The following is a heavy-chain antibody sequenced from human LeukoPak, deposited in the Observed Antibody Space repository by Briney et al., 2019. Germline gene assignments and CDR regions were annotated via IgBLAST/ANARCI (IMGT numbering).Heavy chain of an antibody. CDR1: GGSISSSSYY. D-gene: IGHD3-10*01. V-gene: IGHV4-39*01. CDR2: IYYSGST. CDR3: ARRITMVRGVIITFTNWFDP. Sequence: SETLSLTCTVSGGSISSSSYYWGWIRQPPGKGLEWIGSIYYSGSTYYNPSLKSRVTISVDTSKNQFSLKLSSVTAADTAVYYCARRITMVRGVIITFTNWFDPWGQGTLVTVSS. J-gene: IGHJ5*02.